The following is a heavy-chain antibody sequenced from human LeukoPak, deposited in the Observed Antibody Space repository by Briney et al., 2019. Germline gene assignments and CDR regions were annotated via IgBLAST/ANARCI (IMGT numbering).Heavy chain of an antibody. CDR2: INHSGST. CDR3: ARGGPGRFIAKYYFDY. D-gene: IGHD6-13*01. V-gene: IGHV4-34*01. J-gene: IGHJ4*02. CDR1: GGSFSGYY. Sequence: SETLSLTCAVYGGSFSGYYWSWIRQPPGKGLEWIGEINHSGSTNYNPSLKSRVTISVDTSKNQFSLKLSSVSAADTAVYYCARGGPGRFIAKYYFDYWGQGTLVTVSS.